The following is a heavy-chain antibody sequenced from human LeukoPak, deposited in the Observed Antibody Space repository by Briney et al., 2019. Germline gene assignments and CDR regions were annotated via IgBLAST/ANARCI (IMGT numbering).Heavy chain of an antibody. CDR1: GYTFTGYY. CDR2: INPNSGGT. J-gene: IGHJ5*02. Sequence: ASVKVSCKASGYTFTGYYMHWVRQAPGQVLEWMGWINPNSGGTNYAQKFQGRVTMTRDTSISTAYMELSRLRSDDTAVYYCARDPYSSSWRNWFDPWGQGTLVTVSS. CDR3: ARDPYSSSWRNWFDP. V-gene: IGHV1-2*02. D-gene: IGHD6-13*01.